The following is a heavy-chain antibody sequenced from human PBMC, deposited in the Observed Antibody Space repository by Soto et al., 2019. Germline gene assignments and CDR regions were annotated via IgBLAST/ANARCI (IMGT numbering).Heavy chain of an antibody. Sequence: QVQLQESGPGLVKPSQTLSLTCTVSGGSISSGGYYWSWIRQHPGKGLEWIGYIYYSGSTYYNPSLKSRITISVDTPKNQFSRKLSSGTAADTAVYNCARDRPLRCLEWQREEYASDIRGQGTMVTVSS. V-gene: IGHV4-31*03. D-gene: IGHD3-3*01. CDR3: ARDRPLRCLEWQREEYASDI. CDR1: GGSISSGGYY. CDR2: IYYSGST. J-gene: IGHJ3*02.